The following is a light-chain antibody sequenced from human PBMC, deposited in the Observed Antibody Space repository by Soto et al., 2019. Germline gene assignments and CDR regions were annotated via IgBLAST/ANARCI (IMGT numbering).Light chain of an antibody. CDR1: QTVRNNY. V-gene: IGKV3-20*01. J-gene: IGKJ1*01. CDR3: QQYGSSPRT. CDR2: AAS. Sequence: EIVLTQSPGTLSLSPGERATLFCRASQTVRNNYLAWYQQRPGQAPRLLIYAASSRATGIPDRFGGSGSGTDFTLTISRLEPEDFAVYYCQQYGSSPRTFGRGTKVDIK.